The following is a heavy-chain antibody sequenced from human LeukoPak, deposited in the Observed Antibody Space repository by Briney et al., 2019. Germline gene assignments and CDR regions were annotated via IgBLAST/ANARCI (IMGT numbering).Heavy chain of an antibody. CDR3: AKVGHFGYSYGSD. J-gene: IGHJ4*02. CDR1: GFTFSSYA. D-gene: IGHD5-18*01. CDR2: ISGSGGST. Sequence: GGSLRLSCAASGFTFSSYAMNWVRQAPGKGLEWVSAISGSGGSTYYADSAKGRFTISRDNSKNTLYLQMNSLRAEDTAVYYCAKVGHFGYSYGSDWGQGTLVTVSS. V-gene: IGHV3-23*01.